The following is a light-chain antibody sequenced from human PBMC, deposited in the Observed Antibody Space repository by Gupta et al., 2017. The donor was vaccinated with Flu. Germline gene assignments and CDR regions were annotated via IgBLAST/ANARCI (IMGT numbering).Light chain of an antibody. J-gene: IGLJ3*02. CDR3: VAWADSQYGVV. V-gene: IGLV1-44*01. Sequence: RPGTAPKLLIYSNTQRPSGVPDRASGSKSGTSASLAISRPLSEDAAEYYCVAWADSQYGVVLGGGTKLTV. CDR2: SNT.